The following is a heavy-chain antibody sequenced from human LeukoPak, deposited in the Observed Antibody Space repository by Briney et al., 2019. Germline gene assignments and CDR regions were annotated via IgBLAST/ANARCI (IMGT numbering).Heavy chain of an antibody. J-gene: IGHJ5*02. V-gene: IGHV4-30-2*01. CDR1: GGSISSGGYY. CDR2: IYHSGST. D-gene: IGHD4-23*01. CDR3: ARDWSDYGGNSGGENWFDP. Sequence: PSETLSLTCTVSGGSISSGGYYWSWIRQPPGKGLEWIGYIYHSGSTYYNPSLKSRVTISVDRSKNQFSLKLSFVTAADTAVYYCARDWSDYGGNSGGENWFDPWGQGTLVTVSS.